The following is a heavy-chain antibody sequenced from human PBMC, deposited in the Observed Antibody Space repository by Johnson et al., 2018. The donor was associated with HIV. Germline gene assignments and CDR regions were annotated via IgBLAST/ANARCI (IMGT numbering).Heavy chain of an antibody. CDR3: AKGYYDSPFGFDI. CDR2: IRYDGSNK. D-gene: IGHD3-3*01. J-gene: IGHJ3*02. Sequence: QVQLVESGGGVVQPGRSLRLSCAASGFSFSSYAMHWVRQAPGKGLEWVAFIRYDGSNKYYTDPVKGRFTISRDNSKNALYLQMHNLTTEDTAVYYCAKGYYDSPFGFDIWGQGTMVIVSS. V-gene: IGHV3-30*02. CDR1: GFSFSSYA.